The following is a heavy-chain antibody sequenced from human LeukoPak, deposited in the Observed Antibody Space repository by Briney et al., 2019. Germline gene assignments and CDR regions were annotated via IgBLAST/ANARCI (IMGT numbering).Heavy chain of an antibody. J-gene: IGHJ3*02. CDR3: ARREVTYGDYDAFDI. CDR1: GFNFSNYW. V-gene: IGHV3-7*01. CDR2: IKQDGSEK. Sequence: PGGSLRLSCAASGFNFSNYWMSWVRQAPGKGLEWVATIKQDGSEKYSVDSVKGRVTISRDNAKNSLYVQMNSLRAEDTAVYYCARREVTYGDYDAFDIWGQGTMVTVSS. D-gene: IGHD4-17*01.